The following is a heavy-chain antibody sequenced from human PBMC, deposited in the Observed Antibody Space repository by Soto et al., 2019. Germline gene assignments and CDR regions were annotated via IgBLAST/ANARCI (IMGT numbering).Heavy chain of an antibody. Sequence: QMQLVQSGPEVKKPGTSVKVSCKASTFTFTSSAVQWVRQARGQRLEWIGWIVVGSGNTKYAQNFQERVTITRDRPPGTASLDLGGLRTEDRALYAWAANGGGPPSSFVYWGQEPLVT. V-gene: IGHV1-58*01. CDR1: TFTFTSSA. D-gene: IGHD3-16*01. J-gene: IGHJ4*02. CDR3: AANGGGPPSSFVY. CDR2: IVVGSGNT.